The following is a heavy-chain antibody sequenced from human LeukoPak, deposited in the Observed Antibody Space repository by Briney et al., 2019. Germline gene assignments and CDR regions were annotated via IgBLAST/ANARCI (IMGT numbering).Heavy chain of an antibody. CDR2: INSDGSST. Sequence: QPGGSLRLSCAASGFTFSSYWMHWVRQAPGKGLVWVSRINSDGSSTSYADSVKGRFTISRDNAKNTLYLQMSSLRAEDTAVYYCAREVSGTGYYGMDVWGQGTTVTVSS. D-gene: IGHD1-14*01. CDR1: GFTFSSYW. J-gene: IGHJ6*02. V-gene: IGHV3-74*01. CDR3: AREVSGTGYYGMDV.